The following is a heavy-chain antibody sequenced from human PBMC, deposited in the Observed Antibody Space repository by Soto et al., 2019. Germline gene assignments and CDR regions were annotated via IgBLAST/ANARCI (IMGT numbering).Heavy chain of an antibody. CDR1: GFTFSSYG. CDR2: IWYDGSNK. CDR3: ARDQSYYYGMDV. J-gene: IGHJ6*02. V-gene: IGHV3-33*01. Sequence: GGSLRLSCAASGFTFSSYGMHWVRQAPGKGLEWVAVIWYDGSNKYYADSVKGRFTISRDNSKNTLYLQMNSLRAEDTAVYYCARDQSYYYGMDVWGQETTVTVSS.